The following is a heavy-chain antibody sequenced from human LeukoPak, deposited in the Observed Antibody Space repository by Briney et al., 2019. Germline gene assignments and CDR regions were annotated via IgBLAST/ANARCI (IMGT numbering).Heavy chain of an antibody. Sequence: SETLSLTCTVSGGSISSSSYYWGWIRQPPGKGLEWIGSIYYSGSTYYNPSLKSRVTISVDTSKNQFSLKLSSVTAADTAVYYCARVLPKIPRFHGDYNRGYYFDYWGQGTLVTVSS. CDR1: GGSISSSSYY. D-gene: IGHD4-17*01. CDR3: ARVLPKIPRFHGDYNRGYYFDY. V-gene: IGHV4-39*01. CDR2: IYYSGST. J-gene: IGHJ4*02.